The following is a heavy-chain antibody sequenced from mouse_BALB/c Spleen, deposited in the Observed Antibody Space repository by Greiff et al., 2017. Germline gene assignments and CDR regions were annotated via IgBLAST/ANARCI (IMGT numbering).Heavy chain of an antibody. J-gene: IGHJ4*01. V-gene: IGHV1S81*02. CDR3: ARSGSMDY. D-gene: IGHD3-1*01. CDR2: INPSNGRT. CDR1: ANTFPSSW. Sequence: VQLHHLGPDLVKLGAPLKLSCKPLANTFPSSWMHWVKKRPGQGLEWIGEINPSNGRTNYNEKFKSKATLTVDKSSSTAYMQLSSLTSEDSAVYYCARSGSMDYWGQGTSVTVSA.